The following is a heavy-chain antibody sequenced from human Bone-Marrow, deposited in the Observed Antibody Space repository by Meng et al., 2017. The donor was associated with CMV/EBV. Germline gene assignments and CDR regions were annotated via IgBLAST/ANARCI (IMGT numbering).Heavy chain of an antibody. CDR2: IYYSGST. CDR3: ARVGKAVAGTANCPPDY. J-gene: IGHJ4*02. Sequence: SETLSLTCTVSGGSVSSGSYYWSWIRQPPGKGLEWIGYIYYSGSTNYNPSLKSRVTISVDTSKNQFSLKLSSVTAADTAVYYCARVGKAVAGTANCPPDYWGQGTLVTVSS. V-gene: IGHV4-61*01. CDR1: GGSVSSGSYY. D-gene: IGHD6-19*01.